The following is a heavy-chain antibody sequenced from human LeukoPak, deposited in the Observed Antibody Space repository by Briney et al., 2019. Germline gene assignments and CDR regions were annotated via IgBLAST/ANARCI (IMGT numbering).Heavy chain of an antibody. CDR1: GGSISSSSYY. Sequence: SETLSLTCTVSGGSISSSSYYWGWIRQPPGKGLEWIGSIYYSGSTYYNPSLKGRVTISVDTSKNQFSLKLSSVTAADTAVYYCARQGYYDSQFDPWGQGTLVTVSS. V-gene: IGHV4-39*01. CDR2: IYYSGST. CDR3: ARQGYYDSQFDP. J-gene: IGHJ5*02. D-gene: IGHD3-22*01.